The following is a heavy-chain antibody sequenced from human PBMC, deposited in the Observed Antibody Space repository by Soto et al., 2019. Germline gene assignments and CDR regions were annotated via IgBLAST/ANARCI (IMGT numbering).Heavy chain of an antibody. V-gene: IGHV3-15*01. CDR1: GIAFTNAW. D-gene: IGHD5-12*01. J-gene: IGHJ4*02. Sequence: GGSLRLSCSASGIAFTNAWMSWVCQAPGKGLEWVGRIKRNAEGGTTDYAAPVKGRFTISRDDSENTVCLQMNSLITEDTAVYYCTTELRWEYSGGSSNYWGQGTLVTVSS. CDR2: IKRNAEGGTT. CDR3: TTELRWEYSGGSSNY.